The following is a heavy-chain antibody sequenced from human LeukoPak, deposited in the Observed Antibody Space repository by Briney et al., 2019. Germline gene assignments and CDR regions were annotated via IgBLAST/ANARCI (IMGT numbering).Heavy chain of an antibody. V-gene: IGHV1-24*01. J-gene: IGHJ4*02. CDR3: ARVSGQLGPLPFDY. CDR1: GYTLTELS. Sequence: ASVKVSCKVSGYTLTELSMHWVRQAPGKGLEWMGGFDPEDGETIYAQKFQGRVTMTEDTSTDTAYMELSSLRSEDTAVYYCARVSGQLGPLPFDYWGQGTLVTVSS. D-gene: IGHD6-6*01. CDR2: FDPEDGET.